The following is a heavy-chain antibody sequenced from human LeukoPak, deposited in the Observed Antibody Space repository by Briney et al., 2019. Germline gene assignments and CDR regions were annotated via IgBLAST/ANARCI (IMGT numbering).Heavy chain of an antibody. CDR2: ISSSSSYI. Sequence: GGSLRLSCAASGFTFSSYTMKWVRQAPGKGLEWVSSISSSSSYIYYADSVKGRFTISRDNAKNSLYLQMNSLRAEDTAVYYCPLELGEGFDYWGQGTLVTVSS. J-gene: IGHJ4*02. CDR3: PLELGEGFDY. CDR1: GFTFSSYT. D-gene: IGHD1-7*01. V-gene: IGHV3-21*01.